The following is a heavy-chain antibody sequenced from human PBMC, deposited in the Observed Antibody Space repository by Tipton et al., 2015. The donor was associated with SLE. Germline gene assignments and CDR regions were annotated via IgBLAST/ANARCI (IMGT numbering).Heavy chain of an antibody. V-gene: IGHV1-69*05. Sequence: QLVQSGAEVKKPGSSVNVSCKASGGTFRTSGISWVRQAPGQGLEWMGGIIPILGTPNYAQKFQGRVTITTDESTATAYMQLSSLRSDDTAVYYCARHLLQPDECYFDSWGQGTLVTVSS. CDR2: IIPILGTP. CDR3: ARHLLQPDECYFDS. D-gene: IGHD2-21*02. J-gene: IGHJ4*02. CDR1: GGTFRTSG.